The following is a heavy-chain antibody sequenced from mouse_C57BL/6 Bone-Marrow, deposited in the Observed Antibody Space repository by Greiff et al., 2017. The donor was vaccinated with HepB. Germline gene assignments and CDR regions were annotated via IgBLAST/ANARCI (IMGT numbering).Heavy chain of an antibody. D-gene: IGHD6-1*01. CDR3: ARRGSDYDMDF. CDR2: INPNNGGT. J-gene: IGHJ4*01. Sequence: EVQLQQSGPELVKPGASVKISCKASGYTFTDYYMNWVKQSHGKSLEWIGGINPNNGGTSYNQKFKGKATLTVVKSSSTAYMQPRSVTSDDSAVYYCARRGSDYDMDFWGKGTTVTVSS. V-gene: IGHV1-26*01. CDR1: GYTFTDYY.